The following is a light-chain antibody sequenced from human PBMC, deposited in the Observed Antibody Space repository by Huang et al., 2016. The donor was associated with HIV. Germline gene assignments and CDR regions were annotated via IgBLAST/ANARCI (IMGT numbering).Light chain of an antibody. J-gene: IGKJ4*01. Sequence: EIVLTQSPATLSLSPGERASHSCGASQSLSSSYLAWYQQKPGLAPRLLIYDASNRATGIPDRFSGSGSGTDFTLTISRLEPEDFAVYYCQQYGSSPLTFGGGTKVEIK. CDR1: QSLSSSY. CDR2: DAS. V-gene: IGKV3D-20*01. CDR3: QQYGSSPLT.